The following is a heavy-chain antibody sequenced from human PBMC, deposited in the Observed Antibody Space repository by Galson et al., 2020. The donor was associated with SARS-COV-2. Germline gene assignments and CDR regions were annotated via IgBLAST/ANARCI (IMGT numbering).Heavy chain of an antibody. CDR2: ISSSSSYI. CDR1: GFTFSSYS. Sequence: NSGGSLRLSCAASGFTFSSYSMNWVRQAPGKGLEWVSSISSSSSYIYYADSVKGRFTISRDNAKNSLYLQMNSLRAEDTAVYYCARVGAYYDILTGYYDDAFDIWGQGTMVTVSS. J-gene: IGHJ3*02. CDR3: ARVGAYYDILTGYYDDAFDI. D-gene: IGHD3-9*01. V-gene: IGHV3-21*01.